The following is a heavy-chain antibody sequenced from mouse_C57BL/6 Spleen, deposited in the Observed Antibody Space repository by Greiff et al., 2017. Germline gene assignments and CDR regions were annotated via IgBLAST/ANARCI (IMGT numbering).Heavy chain of an antibody. V-gene: IGHV2-9-1*01. CDR1: GFSLTSYA. CDR3: ARISFDGYYDYFDY. J-gene: IGHJ2*01. D-gene: IGHD2-3*01. CDR2: IWTGGGT. Sequence: VKLMESGPGLVAPSQSLSITCTVSGFSLTSYAISWVRQPPGKGLEWLGVIWTGGGTNYNSALKSRLSISKDNSKSQVFLKMNSLQTDDTARYYCARISFDGYYDYFDYWGQGTTLTVSS.